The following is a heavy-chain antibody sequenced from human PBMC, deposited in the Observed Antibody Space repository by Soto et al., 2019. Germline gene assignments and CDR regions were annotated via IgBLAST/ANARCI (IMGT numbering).Heavy chain of an antibody. CDR3: AKDRGDIVVVPAATYYYYYGMDV. CDR1: GFTFSSYG. Sequence: QVQLVECGGGVVQPGRFLRLSCAASGFTFSSYGMHWFRQAPGKGLEWVAGLSYDASNKYYADPVKGRFTISRDNSKNTLYLQMNSLRAEDTAVYYCAKDRGDIVVVPAATYYYYYGMDVWGQGTTVTVSS. V-gene: IGHV3-30*18. D-gene: IGHD2-2*01. J-gene: IGHJ6*02. CDR2: LSYDASNK.